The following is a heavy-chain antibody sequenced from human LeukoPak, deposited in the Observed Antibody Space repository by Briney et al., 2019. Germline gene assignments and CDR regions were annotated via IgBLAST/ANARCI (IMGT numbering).Heavy chain of an antibody. Sequence: PSETLSLTCAVSGFSISSGFFWGWIRRPPGKGLEWVGTIHYPESTYYNPSLSSRLTISMDTSKNHFSLKLSSVTAADTALYFCARGRGRQAGTRWHPDTHHDYWGQGILVTVSS. CDR3: ARGRGRQAGTRWHPDTHHDY. J-gene: IGHJ4*02. CDR2: IHYPEST. CDR1: GFSISSGFF. D-gene: IGHD6-19*01. V-gene: IGHV4-38-2*01.